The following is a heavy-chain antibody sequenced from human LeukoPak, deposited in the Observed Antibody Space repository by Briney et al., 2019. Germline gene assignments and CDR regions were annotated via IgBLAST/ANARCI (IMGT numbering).Heavy chain of an antibody. J-gene: IGHJ3*02. CDR2: IYSGGDT. CDR1: GFTVSSNY. Sequence: GGSLRLSCAASGFTVSSNYMGWVRQAPGKGLEWVSVIYSGGDTYYADSVKGRFTISRDNSKNMIYLEMSSLKAEDTAVYYCARDRLRAFDIWGQGTMVTVSS. D-gene: IGHD3-16*01. V-gene: IGHV3-66*01. CDR3: ARDRLRAFDI.